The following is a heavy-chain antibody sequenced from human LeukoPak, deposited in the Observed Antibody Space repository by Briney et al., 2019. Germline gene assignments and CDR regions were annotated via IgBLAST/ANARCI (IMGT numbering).Heavy chain of an antibody. CDR1: GGSISSYY. D-gene: IGHD5-12*01. CDR3: ARGKNWIVATHGRVYYYYYMDV. CDR2: IYTSGST. V-gene: IGHV4-4*07. Sequence: SETLSLTCTVSGGSISSYYWSWIRQPAGKGLEWIGRIYTSGSTNYNPSLKSRVNMSVDTSKNQFSLKLSSVTAADTAVYYCARGKNWIVATHGRVYYYYYMDVWGKGTTVTVSS. J-gene: IGHJ6*03.